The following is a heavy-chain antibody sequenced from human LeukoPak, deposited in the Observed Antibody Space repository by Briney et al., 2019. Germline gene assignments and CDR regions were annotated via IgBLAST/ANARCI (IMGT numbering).Heavy chain of an antibody. CDR1: AGSISSGSYY. Sequence: SATLSLTCPVAAGSISSGSYYSSWIRQPAGKGREWIGRIYTSGSTNYNPSLKSRVTISIDTSKNQFSLKLSSVTAADTAVYYCARDHSDGSGTKWGQGTLVTVSS. V-gene: IGHV4-61*02. J-gene: IGHJ4*02. D-gene: IGHD3-10*01. CDR2: IYTSGST. CDR3: ARDHSDGSGTK.